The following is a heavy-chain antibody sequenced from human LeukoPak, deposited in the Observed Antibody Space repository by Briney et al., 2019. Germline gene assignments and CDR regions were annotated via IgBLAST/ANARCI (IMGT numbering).Heavy chain of an antibody. CDR3: ARTNRAVNGVLYFDY. V-gene: IGHV4-34*01. Sequence: PSETLSLTCAVYGGSFSGYYWSWIRQPPGNGLEWIGEINHSGSTNYNPSLKSRVIMSVDTSKNQFSVNLSSVTTADTAVYYCARTNRAVNGVLYFDYWGQGALITVSS. J-gene: IGHJ4*02. CDR1: GGSFSGYY. D-gene: IGHD2-8*01. CDR2: INHSGST.